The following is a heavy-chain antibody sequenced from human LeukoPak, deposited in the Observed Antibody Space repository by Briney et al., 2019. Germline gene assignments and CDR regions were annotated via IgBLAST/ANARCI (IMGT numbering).Heavy chain of an antibody. CDR3: AKDISYSSSWYHFDY. Sequence: GGSLRLSCEASGFTFDDYAMHWVRQAPGTGLEWVSGISWNSGSIGYADSVKGRFTISRDNAKNSLYLQMNSLRAEDTALYYCAKDISYSSSWYHFDYWGQGTLVTVSS. CDR1: GFTFDDYA. V-gene: IGHV3-9*01. J-gene: IGHJ4*02. CDR2: ISWNSGSI. D-gene: IGHD6-13*01.